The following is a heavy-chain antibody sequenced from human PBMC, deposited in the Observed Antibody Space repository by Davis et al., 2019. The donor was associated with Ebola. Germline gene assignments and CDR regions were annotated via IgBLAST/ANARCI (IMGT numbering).Heavy chain of an antibody. CDR2: ISGSGGST. V-gene: IGHV3-23*01. CDR1: GFTFSSYA. D-gene: IGHD6-6*01. CDR3: AKDVSSIAARQIYHYYGMDV. J-gene: IGHJ6*02. Sequence: GESLKISCAASGFTFSSYAMSWVRQAPGKGLEWVSAISGSGGSTYYADSVKGRFTISRDNSKNTLYLQMNSLRAEDTAVYYCAKDVSSIAARQIYHYYGMDVWGQGTTVTVSS.